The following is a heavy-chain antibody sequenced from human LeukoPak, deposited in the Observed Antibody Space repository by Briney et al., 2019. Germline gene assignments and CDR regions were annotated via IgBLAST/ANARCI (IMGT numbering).Heavy chain of an antibody. CDR1: GYSITRGYY. CDR3: ARSGPYYYHYMDV. Sequence: SETLSLTCTVYGYSITRGYYCGWIRQPPGKGLEWIGSIYHSGSTYYNPSLKSRVVISVDTSKNQFSLKLNSVIAADTAVYYCARSGPYYYHYMDVWGKGTTVTVSS. V-gene: IGHV4-38-2*02. J-gene: IGHJ6*03. D-gene: IGHD3-10*01. CDR2: IYHSGST.